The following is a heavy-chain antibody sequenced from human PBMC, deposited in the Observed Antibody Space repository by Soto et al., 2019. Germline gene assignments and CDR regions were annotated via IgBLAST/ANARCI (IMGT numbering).Heavy chain of an antibody. CDR1: GFTFSTYA. Sequence: EVQLLESGGGLVQPGGSLRLSCTASGFTFSTYAMSWVRQAPGKGLEWVSTISDSGSTYYADSVKGRFTISRDNSKNTLYLEMKSLRAENPAVYYGGKDKGGRYCSRTSCLYSFDYWGQGTLVTVSS. D-gene: IGHD2-2*01. CDR3: GKDKGGRYCSRTSCLYSFDY. CDR2: ISDSGST. V-gene: IGHV3-23*01. J-gene: IGHJ4*02.